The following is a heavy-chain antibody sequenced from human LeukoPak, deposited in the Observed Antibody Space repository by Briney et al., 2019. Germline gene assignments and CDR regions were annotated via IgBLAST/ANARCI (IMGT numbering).Heavy chain of an antibody. CDR3: AKAVGAYYFDS. J-gene: IGHJ4*02. CDR1: GFTFSSYA. CDR2: ISGSGGSS. Sequence: GGSLRLSCAASGFTFSSYAMNWVRQAPGKGLEWVSGISGSGGSSYYADSVTGRFTISRDNSKNTLYLQMNSLRAEDTAVYYCAKAVGAYYFDSWGQGTLVTVSS. D-gene: IGHD3-10*01. V-gene: IGHV3-23*01.